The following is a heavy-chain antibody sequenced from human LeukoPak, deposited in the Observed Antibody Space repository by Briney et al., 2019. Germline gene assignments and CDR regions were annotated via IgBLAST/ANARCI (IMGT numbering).Heavy chain of an antibody. CDR1: GCTFDDYA. D-gene: IGHD1-14*01. J-gene: IGHJ4*02. CDR3: AKDIFRGGTLKYYFDY. V-gene: IGHV3-9*01. CDR2: ISWNSGSI. Sequence: GGSLRLSCAASGCTFDDYAMDSVRQAPGKGLEWVSGISWNSGSIGYADSVKGRFTISRDNAKNSLYLQMNSLRAEDTALYYCAKDIFRGGTLKYYFDYWGQGTLVTVSS.